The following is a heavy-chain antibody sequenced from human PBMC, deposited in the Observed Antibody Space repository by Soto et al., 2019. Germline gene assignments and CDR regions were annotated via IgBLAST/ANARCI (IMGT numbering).Heavy chain of an antibody. D-gene: IGHD5-18*01. V-gene: IGHV3-23*01. Sequence: SMRLSCFPARCIFSRYAINSFRQAPGKGLERVSIISSRGDRSAYAEFGRCRFTISRDDSKRARFWNMHSLRAGDTAVYFCAKETGYSYGFKPNALDAWGRGTTVTVSS. CDR2: ISSRGDRS. CDR3: AKETGYSYGFKPNALDA. CDR1: RCIFSRYA. J-gene: IGHJ6*02.